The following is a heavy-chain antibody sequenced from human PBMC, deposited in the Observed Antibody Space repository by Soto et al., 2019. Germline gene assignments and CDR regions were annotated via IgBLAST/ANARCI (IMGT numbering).Heavy chain of an antibody. CDR2: IYYSGST. CDR1: GGSISSYY. CDR3: ARGPIVVVVAAISNWFDP. V-gene: IGHV4-59*01. J-gene: IGHJ5*02. Sequence: SETLSLTCTVSGGSISSYYWSWIRQPPVKVLEWIGYIYYSGSTNYNPSLKSRVTISVDTSKNQFSLKLSSVTAADTAVYYCARGPIVVVVAAISNWFDPWGQGTLVTVSS. D-gene: IGHD2-15*01.